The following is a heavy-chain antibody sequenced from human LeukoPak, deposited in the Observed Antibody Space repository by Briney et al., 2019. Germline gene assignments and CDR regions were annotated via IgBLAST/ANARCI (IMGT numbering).Heavy chain of an antibody. CDR1: GFTFSSYS. J-gene: IGHJ4*02. V-gene: IGHV3-21*01. CDR2: ISSSSSYI. Sequence: GGSLRLSCAASGFTFSSYSMNWVRQAPGKGLEWVSSISSSSSYIYYADSVKGRFTISRDNAKNSLYLQMNSLRAEDTAVYYCAREGSSSSSYYFDYWGQGTLVTVSS. D-gene: IGHD6-13*01. CDR3: AREGSSSSSYYFDY.